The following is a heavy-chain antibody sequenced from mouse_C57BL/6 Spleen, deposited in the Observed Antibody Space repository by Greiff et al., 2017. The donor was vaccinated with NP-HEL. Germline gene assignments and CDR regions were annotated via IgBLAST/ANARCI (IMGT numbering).Heavy chain of an antibody. J-gene: IGHJ2*01. V-gene: IGHV1-22*01. CDR3: AMGDYGYDGDYFDY. D-gene: IGHD2-2*01. Sequence: EVQLQQSGPELVKPGASVKMSCKASGYTFTDYNMPWVKQSHGKSLEWIGYINPNNGGTSYNQKFKGKATLTVNKSSSTAYMELRSLTSEDSAVYYCAMGDYGYDGDYFDYWGQGTTLTVSS. CDR2: INPNNGGT. CDR1: GYTFTDYN.